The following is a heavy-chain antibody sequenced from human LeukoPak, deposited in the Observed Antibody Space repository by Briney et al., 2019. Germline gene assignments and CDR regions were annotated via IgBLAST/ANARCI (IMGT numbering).Heavy chain of an antibody. V-gene: IGHV1-69*05. CDR2: IIPIFGTA. Sequence: ASVKVSCKASGGTFSSYAISWVRQAPGQGLEWMGGIIPIFGTANYAQKFQGRVTITTDESTSTAYMELSSLRSEDTAVYYCARAPGRDGYNLPDYRGQGTLVTVSS. CDR1: GGTFSSYA. CDR3: ARAPGRDGYNLPDY. D-gene: IGHD5-24*01. J-gene: IGHJ4*02.